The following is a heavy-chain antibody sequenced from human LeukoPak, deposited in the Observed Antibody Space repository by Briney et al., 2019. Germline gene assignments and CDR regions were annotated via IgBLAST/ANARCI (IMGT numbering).Heavy chain of an antibody. V-gene: IGHV1-18*01. D-gene: IGHD6-19*01. J-gene: IGHJ4*02. CDR2: ISAYNGNT. Sequence: ASVKVSRKASGYTFTSYGISWVRQAPGQGLEWMGWISAYNGNTNYAQKLQGRVTMTTDTSTSTAYMELRSLRSDDTAVYYCARDFVAVAGNFGPFDYWGQGTLVTVSS. CDR3: ARDFVAVAGNFGPFDY. CDR1: GYTFTSYG.